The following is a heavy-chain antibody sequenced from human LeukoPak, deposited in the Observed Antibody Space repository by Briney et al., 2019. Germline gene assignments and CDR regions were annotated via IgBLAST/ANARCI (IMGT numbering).Heavy chain of an antibody. CDR2: ISYDGSNK. CDR1: GFTLSTYG. J-gene: IGHJ4*02. Sequence: GGSLRLSCAASGFTLSTYGMHWVRQAPGKGLEWVAVISYDGSNKYYADSVKGRFTISRDNSKNTLYLQMGSLRAEDMAVYYCARSGYFDSTGYLDYWGQGTLVTVSS. CDR3: ARSGYFDSTGYLDY. V-gene: IGHV3-30*03. D-gene: IGHD3-22*01.